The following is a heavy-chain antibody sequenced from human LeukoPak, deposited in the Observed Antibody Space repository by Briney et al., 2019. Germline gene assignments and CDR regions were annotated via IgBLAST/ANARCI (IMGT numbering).Heavy chain of an antibody. CDR1: GYTLTELS. Sequence: ASVKVSCKVSGYTLTELSMHWVRQAPGKGLEWMASFDPENGATLYAQEFQGRVTLTEDTSADTAYMELISLRSEDTAVYYCTRSAVVLPYYFDYWGQGTLVTVSS. V-gene: IGHV1-24*01. D-gene: IGHD3-22*01. J-gene: IGHJ4*02. CDR3: TRSAVVLPYYFDY. CDR2: FDPENGAT.